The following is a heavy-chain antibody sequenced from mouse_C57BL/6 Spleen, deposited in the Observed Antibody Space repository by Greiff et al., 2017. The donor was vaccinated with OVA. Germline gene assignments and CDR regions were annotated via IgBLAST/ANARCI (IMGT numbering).Heavy chain of an antibody. CDR1: GYTFTDYY. CDR3: ARLDSNSYYFDY. D-gene: IGHD2-5*01. Sequence: VQLQQSGPELVKPGASVKISCKASGYTFTDYYMNWVKQSHGKSLEWIGDINPNNGGTSYNQKFKGKATLTVDKSSSTAYMELRSLTSEDSAVYYCARLDSNSYYFDYWGQGTTLTVSS. V-gene: IGHV1-26*01. J-gene: IGHJ2*01. CDR2: INPNNGGT.